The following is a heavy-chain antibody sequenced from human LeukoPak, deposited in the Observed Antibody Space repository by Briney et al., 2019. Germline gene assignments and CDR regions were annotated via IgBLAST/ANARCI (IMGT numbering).Heavy chain of an antibody. CDR3: ARWVAAARYGPYYYMDV. V-gene: IGHV1-69*05. Sequence: SVKVSCKASGGTFSSYAISWVRQAPGQGLEWMGGIIPIFGTANYAQKFQGRVTITTDESTSTAYMELSSLRSEDTAVYYCARWVAAARYGPYYYMDVWGKGTTVTVSS. D-gene: IGHD6-13*01. CDR2: IIPIFGTA. CDR1: GGTFSSYA. J-gene: IGHJ6*03.